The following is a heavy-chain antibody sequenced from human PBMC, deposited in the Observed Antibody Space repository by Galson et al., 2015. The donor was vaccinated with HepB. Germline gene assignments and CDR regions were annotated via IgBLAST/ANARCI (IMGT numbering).Heavy chain of an antibody. CDR1: GDSIDSRGYY. Sequence: TLSLTCTVSGDSIDSRGYYRSWIRHHPERGLEWIGYINYNGDTYYNPSLKSRLDISRDTSKNQFSLSLKSVTAADTAVYYCARDLGFSGQLDFWGQGALVTVSS. J-gene: IGHJ4*02. V-gene: IGHV4-31*03. D-gene: IGHD6-19*01. CDR2: INYNGDT. CDR3: ARDLGFSGQLDF.